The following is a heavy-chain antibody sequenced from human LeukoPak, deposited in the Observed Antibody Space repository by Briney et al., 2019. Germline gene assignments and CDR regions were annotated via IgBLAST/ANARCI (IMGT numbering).Heavy chain of an antibody. J-gene: IGHJ4*02. CDR1: GGSISSGSYY. CDR3: ARERITMIVVVNGPFDY. V-gene: IGHV4-61*02. CDR2: IYTSGST. D-gene: IGHD3-22*01. Sequence: SQTPSLTCTVSGGSISSGSYYWSWIRQPAGKGLEWIGRIYTSGSTNYNPSLKSRVTISVGTSKNQFSLKLSSVTAADTAVYYCARERITMIVVVNGPFDYWGQGTLVTVSS.